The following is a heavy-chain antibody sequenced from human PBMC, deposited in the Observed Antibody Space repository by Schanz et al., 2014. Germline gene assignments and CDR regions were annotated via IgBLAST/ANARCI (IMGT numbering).Heavy chain of an antibody. D-gene: IGHD3-22*01. Sequence: QVQLVQSGSELTRPGASVKVSCKASGYNFTTYTMNWVRQAPGQGLEWMGWINPDSGGTNYAQKFQGRVTMTRDMSINTAYMELSRLRSDDSAVYYCARDIQYHYDTSGPVGAFDIWGQGTVVTVSS. CDR2: INPDSGGT. V-gene: IGHV1-2*02. J-gene: IGHJ3*02. CDR1: GYNFTTYT. CDR3: ARDIQYHYDTSGPVGAFDI.